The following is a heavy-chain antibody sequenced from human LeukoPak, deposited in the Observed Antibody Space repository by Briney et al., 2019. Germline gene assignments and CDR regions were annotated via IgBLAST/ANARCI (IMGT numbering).Heavy chain of an antibody. CDR1: GFTFSSYP. CDR3: ARVSTSGYRDWLDP. CDR2: IYPKSGGT. Sequence: GGSLRLSCAASGFTFSSYPMHWVRQAPGQGLEWMGWIYPKSGGTNSAQKFQGRVTMTRDTSISTAYMELSRLRFDDTAVYYCARVSTSGYRDWLDPWGQGTLVTVSS. D-gene: IGHD3-9*01. J-gene: IGHJ5*02. V-gene: IGHV1-2*02.